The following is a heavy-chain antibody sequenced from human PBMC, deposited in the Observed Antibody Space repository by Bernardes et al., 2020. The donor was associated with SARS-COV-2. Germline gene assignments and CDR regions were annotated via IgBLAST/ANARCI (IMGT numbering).Heavy chain of an antibody. CDR1: GFTFSSYW. Sequence: GGSLRLSCAASGFTFSSYWMSWVRQAPGKGLEWVANIKQDGSEKYYVDSVKGRFTISRDNAKNSLYLQMNSLRADDTAVYYCKGLGFGDYGHYFYAMDAWGQGTTVTVSS. D-gene: IGHD4-17*01. CDR2: IKQDGSEK. V-gene: IGHV3-7*01. J-gene: IGHJ6*02. CDR3: KGLGFGDYGHYFYAMDA.